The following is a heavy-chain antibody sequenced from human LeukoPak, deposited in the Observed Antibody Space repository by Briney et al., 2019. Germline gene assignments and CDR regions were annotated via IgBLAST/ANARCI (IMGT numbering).Heavy chain of an antibody. V-gene: IGHV3-23*01. D-gene: IGHD3-10*01. CDR3: ARVFYGSGSLHYYYYYMDV. J-gene: IGHJ6*03. Sequence: GGSLRLSCAASGLNLTTYAMGWVRQAPGKGLEWVSVISDRGNSTYYADSVKGRFIISRDNSKNTLYLQMNSLRAEDTAVYFCARVFYGSGSLHYYYYYMDVWGKGTTVTISS. CDR1: GLNLTTYA. CDR2: ISDRGNST.